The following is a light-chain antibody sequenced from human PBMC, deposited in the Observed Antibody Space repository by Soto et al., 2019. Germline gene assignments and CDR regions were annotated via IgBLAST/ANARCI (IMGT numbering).Light chain of an antibody. Sequence: QSVLTQPPSVSGAPGLTVTISCTGRSSNIGAGFDVHWYQQLPGTAPKLLIYKDANRPSGVPDRFSGSRSGTSASLAIIGLQAEDEADYYCQSYDNSLSAWVFGGGPKVTVL. CDR3: QSYDNSLSAWV. V-gene: IGLV1-40*01. CDR1: SSNIGAGFD. J-gene: IGLJ3*02. CDR2: KDA.